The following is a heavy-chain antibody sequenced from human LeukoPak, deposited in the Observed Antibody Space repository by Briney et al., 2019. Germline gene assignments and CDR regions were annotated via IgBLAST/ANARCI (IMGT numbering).Heavy chain of an antibody. CDR1: GGSFSGYY. Sequence: SETLSLTCAVYGGSFSGYYWGWIRQPPGKGLEWIGSIYYSGSTYYNPSLKSRVTIPVDTSKNQFSLKLSSVTAADTAVYYCARLAVAYYYYGMDVWGQGTTVTVSS. CDR2: IYYSGST. CDR3: ARLAVAYYYYGMDV. D-gene: IGHD6-19*01. J-gene: IGHJ6*02. V-gene: IGHV4-39*01.